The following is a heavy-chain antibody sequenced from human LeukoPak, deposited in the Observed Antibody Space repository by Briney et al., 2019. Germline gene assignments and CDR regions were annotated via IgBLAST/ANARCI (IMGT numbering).Heavy chain of an antibody. CDR1: GFTFSSYA. V-gene: IGHV3-30*01. J-gene: IGHJ4*02. CDR2: ISYDGSNK. D-gene: IGHD6-13*01. Sequence: GRTLRLSCAASGFTFSSYAMHGVRQAPGKGLEWGAVISYDGSNKYYADSVKGRFAISRDNSKNTLYLQMTSLRAEDPALYYCAKGRFAAGNVYYFHYWGQGTLVTVPS. CDR3: AKGRFAAGNVYYFHY.